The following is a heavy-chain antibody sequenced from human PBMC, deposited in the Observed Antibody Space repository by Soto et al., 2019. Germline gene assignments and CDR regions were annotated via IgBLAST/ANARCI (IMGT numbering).Heavy chain of an antibody. CDR1: GGTCSSYA. CDR2: IITIFGTA. CDR3: ARARRTGNYYYGMDV. J-gene: IGHJ6*02. V-gene: IGHV1-69*06. D-gene: IGHD3-10*01. Sequence: ASVKVCCKASGGTCSSYAISWVRQAPGQGLEWMGGIITIFGTANYAQKFQGRVTRTADKSTSTAYMELSSLRSGDTAVYYCARARRTGNYYYGMDVWGQGTTVTVSS.